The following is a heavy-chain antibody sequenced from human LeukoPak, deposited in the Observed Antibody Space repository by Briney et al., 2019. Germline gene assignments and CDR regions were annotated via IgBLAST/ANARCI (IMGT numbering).Heavy chain of an antibody. Sequence: ASVTVSCKASGYTFTNYYMHWVRQAPGQGLEWMGWINPNSGGTLYTQNFQGRVTMTRATSISTAYLELTSLTSDDTAVYYCATEQIMVPGLAGIDYWGQGTLVTVSS. J-gene: IGHJ4*02. D-gene: IGHD3-10*01. V-gene: IGHV1-2*02. CDR3: ATEQIMVPGLAGIDY. CDR2: INPNSGGT. CDR1: GYTFTNYY.